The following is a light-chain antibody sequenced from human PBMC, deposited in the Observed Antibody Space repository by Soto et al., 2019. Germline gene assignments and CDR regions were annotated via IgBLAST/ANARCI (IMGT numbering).Light chain of an antibody. CDR1: SSDIGGYNF. J-gene: IGLJ1*01. CDR3: YSYTSSSTNV. V-gene: IGLV2-14*01. Sequence: QLVLTQPASVSGSPGQSITISCTGTSSDIGGYNFVSWYQHHPGKAPKLMIFAVSNRPSGVSNRFSGSKSGNTASLTISGLQPEDEADYFCYSYTSSSTNVFGSGTKLTVL. CDR2: AVS.